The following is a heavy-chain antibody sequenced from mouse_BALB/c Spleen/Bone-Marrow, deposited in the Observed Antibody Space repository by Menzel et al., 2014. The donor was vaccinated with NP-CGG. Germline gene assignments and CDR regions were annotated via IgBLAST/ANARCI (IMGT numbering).Heavy chain of an antibody. CDR3: TRSTMITYFDY. D-gene: IGHD2-4*01. CDR2: LNPSNGGT. CDR1: GYTFTSYY. V-gene: IGHV1S81*02. J-gene: IGHJ2*01. Sequence: VQLHQSGAELVKPGASVKLSCKASGYTFTSYYMYWVKQRPGQGLEWIGELNPSNGGTNFNEKFKSKATLTVDQSSSTAYMQLSSLTSEDSAVYYCTRSTMITYFDYWGQGTTLTVAS.